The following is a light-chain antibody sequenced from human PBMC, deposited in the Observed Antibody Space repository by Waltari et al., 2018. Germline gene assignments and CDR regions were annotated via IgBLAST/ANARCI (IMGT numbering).Light chain of an antibody. V-gene: IGKV1-5*01. CDR3: QQYQTFRT. CDR1: QTISTL. J-gene: IGKJ1*01. CDR2: DAS. Sequence: IQMTQSPSTLSASVGDRVTITCRASQTISTLLAWYQHKPGQAPKLLIYDASTIQSGVPSRFSGSGSGTEFSLTISTLQPDDFATYYCQQYQTFRTFGRGTRVELK.